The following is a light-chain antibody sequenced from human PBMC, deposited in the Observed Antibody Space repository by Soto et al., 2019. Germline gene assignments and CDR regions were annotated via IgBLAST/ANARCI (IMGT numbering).Light chain of an antibody. J-gene: IGKJ2*01. CDR2: KAS. CDR3: QQYNSYSYT. Sequence: DIQMTQSPSTLSASVGDRVTITCRASQSISSWLAWYQQKPGKAPKLLIYKASNLDSGVPSRFSGSGSGTEFTLTISSLQPDDFATYYCQQYNSYSYTFGQGTKVDNK. CDR1: QSISSW. V-gene: IGKV1-5*03.